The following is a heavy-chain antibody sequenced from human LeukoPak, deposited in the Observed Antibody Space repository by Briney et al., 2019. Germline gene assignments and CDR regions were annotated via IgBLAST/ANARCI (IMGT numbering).Heavy chain of an antibody. Sequence: GGSLRLSCAASGFTFSSYAMSGVRQAPGEGLEWVSAISGSGGGTYYADSVKGRFTISRDNSKNTLYLQMNSRRAEDTAVYYCAKDYDIVTGYSFDYWGQGTLVTVSS. CDR2: ISGSGGGT. J-gene: IGHJ4*02. D-gene: IGHD3-9*01. CDR1: GFTFSSYA. CDR3: AKDYDIVTGYSFDY. V-gene: IGHV3-23*01.